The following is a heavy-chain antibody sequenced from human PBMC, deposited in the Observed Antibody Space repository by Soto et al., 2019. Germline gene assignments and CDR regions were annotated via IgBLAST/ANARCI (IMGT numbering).Heavy chain of an antibody. V-gene: IGHV3-33*01. Sequence: GGSLRLSCAASGLTFSAYGMHWVRQAPGKGLEWVAVIWYDGSNEYYADSVKGRFTISRDNSNNRLYLQMKSLRAEDTAVYYCARDPVVVPAATERRIVGRKYYYYYGMDVWGQGTTVTVSS. J-gene: IGHJ6*02. CDR2: IWYDGSNE. CDR1: GLTFSAYG. CDR3: ARDPVVVPAATERRIVGRKYYYYYGMDV. D-gene: IGHD2-2*01.